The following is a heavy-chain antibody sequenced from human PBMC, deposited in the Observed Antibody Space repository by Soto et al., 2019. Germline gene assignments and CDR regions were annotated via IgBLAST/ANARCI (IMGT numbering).Heavy chain of an antibody. CDR2: IHSGGDT. CDR3: ARGGSLYYYYGLDV. J-gene: IGHJ6*02. CDR1: GFTFDDYA. D-gene: IGHD3-16*01. V-gene: IGHV3-53*01. Sequence: GGSLRLSCAASGFTFDDYAMHWVRRTPGKGLEWVSVIHSGGDTYYADSVKGRFTISRDDSKNTLYLQMNTLRVEDTAVYYCARGGSLYYYYGLDVWGRGTTVTVSS.